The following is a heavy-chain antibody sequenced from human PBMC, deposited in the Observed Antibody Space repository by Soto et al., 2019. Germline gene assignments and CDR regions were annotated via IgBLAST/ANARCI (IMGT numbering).Heavy chain of an antibody. CDR3: AKDRVKYCSGGSCYLILALDAFDI. V-gene: IGHV3-23*01. CDR1: GFTFCSYA. D-gene: IGHD2-15*01. Sequence: GGSLIISCAASGFTFCSYAMGGVRQAPGKGLEWVSAISGSCGSTYYADSVKGRFTISRDNSKNTLYLQMNSLRAEDTAVYYCAKDRVKYCSGGSCYLILALDAFDIWGQGTMVTVSS. J-gene: IGHJ3*02. CDR2: ISGSCGST.